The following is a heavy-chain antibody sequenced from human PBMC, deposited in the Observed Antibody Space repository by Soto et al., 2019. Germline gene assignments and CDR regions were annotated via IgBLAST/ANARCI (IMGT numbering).Heavy chain of an antibody. CDR3: AGGAITGPRHVSYYYGLDV. Sequence: ASVKVSCKASGGTFSSYAISWVRQAPGQGLEWMGGIIPIFGTANYAQKFQGRVTITADESTSTAYMELSSLRSEDTAVYYCAGGAITGPRHVSYYYGLDVWGQGTTVTVSS. J-gene: IGHJ6*02. D-gene: IGHD5-12*01. V-gene: IGHV1-69*13. CDR2: IIPIFGTA. CDR1: GGTFSSYA.